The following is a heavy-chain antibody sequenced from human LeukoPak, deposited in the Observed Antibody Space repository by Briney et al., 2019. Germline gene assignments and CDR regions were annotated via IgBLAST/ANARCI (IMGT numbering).Heavy chain of an antibody. CDR2: ITSSGSAT. CDR3: AKDDDSSDYLDWYFDL. J-gene: IGHJ2*01. Sequence: GGSLRLSCVGSGFTFSDYAMAWVRQVPGKGLEWVSGITSSGSATYYGDSVKGRFTISRDNSNDTLYLQMNSLRAEDTAMYYCAKDDDSSDYLDWYFDLWGRGALISVSS. D-gene: IGHD3-22*01. V-gene: IGHV3-23*01. CDR1: GFTFSDYA.